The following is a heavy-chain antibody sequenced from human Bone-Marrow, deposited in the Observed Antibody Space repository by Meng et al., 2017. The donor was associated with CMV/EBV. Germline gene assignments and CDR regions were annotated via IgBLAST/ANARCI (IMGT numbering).Heavy chain of an antibody. CDR2: MNPNSGNT. CDR3: ARRRNYAQN. D-gene: IGHD1-7*01. J-gene: IGHJ4*02. V-gene: IGHV1-8*01. Sequence: ASVKVSCKASGYTFSSYDITWVRQATGQGLEWLGWMNPNSGNTGSAQKFQGRVTMTRNTAINTAYMELSSLRSDDTAVYYCARRRNYAQNWGQGTLVTVYS. CDR1: GYTFSSYD.